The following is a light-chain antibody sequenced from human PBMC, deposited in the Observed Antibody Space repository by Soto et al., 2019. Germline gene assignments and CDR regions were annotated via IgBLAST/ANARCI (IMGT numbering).Light chain of an antibody. CDR2: RNN. CDR3: AAWDDSLSGRYV. J-gene: IGLJ1*01. V-gene: IGLV1-47*01. Sequence: QPVLTQPTSASGTPGQRVTISCSGSSSNIGSNYVYWYQQLPGTAPKLLIYRNNQRPSGFPDRFSGSKSGTSASLAISGLRSEDEADYYCAAWDDSLSGRYVFGTGTKVTVL. CDR1: SSNIGSNY.